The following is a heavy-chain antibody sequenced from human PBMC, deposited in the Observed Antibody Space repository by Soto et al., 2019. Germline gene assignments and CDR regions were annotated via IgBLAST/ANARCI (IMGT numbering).Heavy chain of an antibody. J-gene: IGHJ4*02. CDR3: ARDPAVITVAGTEGGFDY. CDR2: ISYDGSNK. CDR1: GFTFSSYP. V-gene: IGHV3-30-3*01. Sequence: GGSLRLSCAASGFTFSSYPMHWFRQAPGKGLEWVAVISYDGSNKYYADSVKGRFTISRDNSKNTLYLQMNSLRAEDTAVYYCARDPAVITVAGTEGGFDYWGQGTLVTVSS. D-gene: IGHD6-19*01.